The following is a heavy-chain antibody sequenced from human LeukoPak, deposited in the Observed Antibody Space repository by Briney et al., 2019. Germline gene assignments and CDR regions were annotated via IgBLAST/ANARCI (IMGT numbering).Heavy chain of an antibody. Sequence: SVKVSCKASGGTFSSYAISWVRQAPGQGLEWMGGIIPIFGTANYAQKFQGRVTITADESTSTAYMELSSLISEDTAVYYCARDLAGTPANYYCYMDVWGKGTTVTVSS. D-gene: IGHD1-1*01. CDR3: ARDLAGTPANYYCYMDV. CDR1: GGTFSSYA. CDR2: IIPIFGTA. V-gene: IGHV1-69*13. J-gene: IGHJ6*03.